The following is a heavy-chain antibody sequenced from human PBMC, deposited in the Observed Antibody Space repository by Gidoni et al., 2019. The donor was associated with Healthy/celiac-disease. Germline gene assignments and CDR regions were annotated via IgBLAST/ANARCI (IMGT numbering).Heavy chain of an antibody. V-gene: IGHV3-21*01. CDR3: ARDRGSSGWLDY. D-gene: IGHD6-19*01. J-gene: IGHJ4*02. Sequence: EVQLVESGGGLVKPGGSLRLSCAASGFPFSSYSMNWVRQAPGKGLEWVSSISSSSSYIYYADSVKGRFTISRDNAKNSLYLQMNSLRAEDTAVYYCARDRGSSGWLDYWGQGTLVTVSS. CDR2: ISSSSSYI. CDR1: GFPFSSYS.